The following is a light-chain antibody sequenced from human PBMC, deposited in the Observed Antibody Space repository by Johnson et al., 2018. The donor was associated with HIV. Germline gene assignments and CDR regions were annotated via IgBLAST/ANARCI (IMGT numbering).Light chain of an antibody. V-gene: IGLV1-51*02. CDR2: ENT. CDR3: GTWDGSLSAGAV. CDR1: SSNIGNNY. J-gene: IGLJ1*01. Sequence: QSVLTQPPSVSAAPGQKVTISCSGSSSNIGNNYVSWYRQLPGTAPKLLIYENTQRPSGIPDRFSGSKSGTSATLGITGLQTGDEGDYYCGTWDGSLSAGAVFGTGTNVTVL.